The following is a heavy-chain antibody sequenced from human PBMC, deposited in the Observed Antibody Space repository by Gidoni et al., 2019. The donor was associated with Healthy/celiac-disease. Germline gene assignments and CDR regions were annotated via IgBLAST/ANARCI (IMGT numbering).Heavy chain of an antibody. Sequence: QVQLVQSGAEVKKPGASVKVSCKASGYTFTGYYMHWVRQAPGKGLEWMGGINPNSGGTNDAQKFQGRVTMTRDTSISTAYMELSRLRSDDTAVYYCARVTAAAGYFDWLSYYFDYWGQGTLVTVSS. CDR2: INPNSGGT. J-gene: IGHJ4*02. CDR3: ARVTAAAGYFDWLSYYFDY. D-gene: IGHD3-9*01. V-gene: IGHV1-2*02. CDR1: GYTFTGYY.